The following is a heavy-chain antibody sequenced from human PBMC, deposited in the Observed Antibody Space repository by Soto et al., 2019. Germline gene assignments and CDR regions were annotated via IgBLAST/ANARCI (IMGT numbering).Heavy chain of an antibody. V-gene: IGHV4-34*01. Sequence: SETLSLTCAVYGGSFSGYYWSWIRQPPGKGLEWIGEINHSGSTNYNPSLKSRVTISVDTSKNQFSLKLSSVTAADTAVYYCARGRDNAFDIWAQRTTVTVSS. CDR3: ARGRDNAFDI. J-gene: IGHJ3*02. CDR1: GGSFSGYY. CDR2: INHSGST. D-gene: IGHD3-9*01.